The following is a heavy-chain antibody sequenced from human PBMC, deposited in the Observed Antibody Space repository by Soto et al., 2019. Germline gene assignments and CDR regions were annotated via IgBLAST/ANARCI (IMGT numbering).Heavy chain of an antibody. CDR1: GFSLSSYW. J-gene: IGHJ6*03. V-gene: IGHV3-7*03. D-gene: IGHD3-16*01. CDR3: ARGESDYYYYYMDV. CDR2: IKQDGSEK. Sequence: EVQLVESGGGLVLPGGSLRLSCAASGFSLSSYWMSWVRQAPGKGLEWVANIKQDGSEKYYVDSVKGRFTISTDKAKTTLYLNMNILRDDDTAIYYCARGESDYYYYYMDVWGKGTPVTVSS.